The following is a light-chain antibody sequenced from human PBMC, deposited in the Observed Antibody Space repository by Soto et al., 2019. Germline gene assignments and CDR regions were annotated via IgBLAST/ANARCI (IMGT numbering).Light chain of an antibody. CDR2: DVS. CDR1: SSDVGGYNY. J-gene: IGLJ1*01. CDR3: SSYIANNSTYV. Sequence: QSALTQPASVSGSPGQSVTISCTGTSSDVGGYNYVSWYQHHPGKAPKRMIHDVSNRPSGVSNRFSGSKSGNTASLTISGLQAEDEADDYCSSYIANNSTYVFGTGTKLTVL. V-gene: IGLV2-14*03.